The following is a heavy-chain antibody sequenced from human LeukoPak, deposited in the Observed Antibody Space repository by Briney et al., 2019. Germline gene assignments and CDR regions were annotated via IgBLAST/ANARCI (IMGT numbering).Heavy chain of an antibody. CDR1: GFTFSSYS. CDR3: ARDRQLPYCGGDCYPEQFDY. V-gene: IGHV3-48*01. CDR2: ISSSSSTI. D-gene: IGHD2-21*02. J-gene: IGHJ4*02. Sequence: GGSMRLSCAASGFTFSSYSMNWVRQAPGKGLEWVSYISSSSSTIYYADSVKARFTISRDNAKNSLYLQMNSLRAEDTAVYYCARDRQLPYCGGDCYPEQFDYWGQGTLVTVSP.